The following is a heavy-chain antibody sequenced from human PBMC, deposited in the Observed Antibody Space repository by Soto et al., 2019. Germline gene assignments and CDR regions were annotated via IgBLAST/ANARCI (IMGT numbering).Heavy chain of an antibody. CDR1: GFTFRSYA. D-gene: IGHD2-15*01. CDR3: AKVDGYCSGGSCYPIDS. V-gene: IGHV3-23*01. Sequence: GGSLRLSCAASGFTFRSYAMSWVRQAPGKGLEWVSTISGSGGTTYYADSVKSRFTISRDNSKSTLYLQLDSLRAEDTAIYYCAKVDGYCSGGSCYPIDSWGQGALVTVSS. CDR2: ISGSGGTT. J-gene: IGHJ4*02.